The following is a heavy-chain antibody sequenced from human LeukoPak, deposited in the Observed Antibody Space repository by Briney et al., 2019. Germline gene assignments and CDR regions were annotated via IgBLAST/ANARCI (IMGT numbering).Heavy chain of an antibody. J-gene: IGHJ6*04. CDR1: RFTFSSYS. V-gene: IGHV3-21*01. D-gene: IGHD6-19*01. CDR2: ISSSSSYI. Sequence: GGSLRLSCAASRFTFSSYSMNWVRQAPGKGLEWVSSISSSSSYIYYADSVKGRFTISRDNDKNSLYLQMNSLRDEDTAVYDCARDWGSSGWRYYYYGMDVWGKGTTVTVSS. CDR3: ARDWGSSGWRYYYYGMDV.